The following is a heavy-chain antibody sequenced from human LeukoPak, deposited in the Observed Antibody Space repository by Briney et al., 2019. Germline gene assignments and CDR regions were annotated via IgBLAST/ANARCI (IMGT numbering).Heavy chain of an antibody. V-gene: IGHV4-59*08. D-gene: IGHD1-26*01. CDR1: GGSINNYY. Sequence: SETLSLTCTVSGGSINNYYWSWIRQPPGLGLEWIGYIYHRGNSNYNPSLKSRVAMSADTSKNQFSLKVTSVTAADTAVYYCARHNSGSYQAWFDPWGQGTLVTVSS. J-gene: IGHJ5*02. CDR2: IYHRGNS. CDR3: ARHNSGSYQAWFDP.